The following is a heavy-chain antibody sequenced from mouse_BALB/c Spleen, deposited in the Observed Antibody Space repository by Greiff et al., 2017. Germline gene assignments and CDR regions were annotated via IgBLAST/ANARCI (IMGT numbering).Heavy chain of an antibody. CDR1: GFTFSSYA. CDR3: ARGYDYDDY. CDR2: ISSGGST. Sequence: EVKVVESGGGLVKPGGSLKLSCAASGFTFSSYAMSWVRQTPEKRLEWVASISSGGSTYYPDSVKGRFTISRDNARNILYLQMSSLRSEDTAMYYCARGYDYDDYWGQGTTLTVSS. V-gene: IGHV5-6-5*01. J-gene: IGHJ2*01. D-gene: IGHD2-4*01.